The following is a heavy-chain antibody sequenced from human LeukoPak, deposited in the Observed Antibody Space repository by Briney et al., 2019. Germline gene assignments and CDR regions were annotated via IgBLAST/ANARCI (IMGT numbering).Heavy chain of an antibody. V-gene: IGHV3-30*02. CDR3: ARENSSGWYPYYYYYMDV. D-gene: IGHD6-19*01. CDR1: GFTFSSYA. CDR2: IRYDGSDK. Sequence: GGSLRLSCAASGFTFSSYAMHWVRRAPGKGLVWVAFIRYDGSDKYYAESVKGRFTISRDNSKNTLYLQMNSLRAEDTAVYYCARENSSGWYPYYYYYMDVWGKGTTVTISS. J-gene: IGHJ6*03.